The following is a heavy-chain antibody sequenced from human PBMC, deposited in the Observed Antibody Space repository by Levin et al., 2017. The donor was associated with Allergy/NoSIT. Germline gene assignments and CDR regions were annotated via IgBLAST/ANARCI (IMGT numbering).Heavy chain of an antibody. J-gene: IGHJ5*02. Sequence: GESLKISCAASGFTFSGHAMHWVRQAPGKGLEWVAIISYDGSQKFYADVVRGRFTISRDNSKNTLYLQMNSLRDEDTAVYHCARRGVERHPDSSGYLGAFDPWGQGTLVTVSS. CDR3: ARRGVERHPDSSGYLGAFDP. CDR1: GFTFSGHA. D-gene: IGHD3-22*01. CDR2: ISYDGSQK. V-gene: IGHV3-30*04.